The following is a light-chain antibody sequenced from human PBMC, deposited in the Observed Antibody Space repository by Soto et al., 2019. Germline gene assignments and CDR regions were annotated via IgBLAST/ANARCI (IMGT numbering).Light chain of an antibody. CDR3: SSYTSSTTDV. CDR1: GSDVGGYDY. V-gene: IGLV2-14*01. Sequence: QSALTQPASVSGSPGLSITISCTGTGSDVGGYDYVSWYQHHPGKAPKVMIYEVTNRPSGVSNRFSGSKSGNTASLTISGLLAEDEADYYCSSYTSSTTDVFGTGTKVTVL. J-gene: IGLJ1*01. CDR2: EVT.